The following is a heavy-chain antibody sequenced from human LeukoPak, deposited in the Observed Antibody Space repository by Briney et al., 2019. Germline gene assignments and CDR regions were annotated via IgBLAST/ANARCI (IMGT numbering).Heavy chain of an antibody. Sequence: GGSLRLSCAASGFTFSSYAMSWVRQAPGKGLEWVAFIRYDGSNKYYADSVKGRFTISRDNSKNTLYLQMNSLRAEDTAVYYCAKGGLRVYGSGSYFDYWGQGTLVTVSS. CDR1: GFTFSSYA. V-gene: IGHV3-30*02. D-gene: IGHD3-10*01. CDR3: AKGGLRVYGSGSYFDY. J-gene: IGHJ4*02. CDR2: IRYDGSNK.